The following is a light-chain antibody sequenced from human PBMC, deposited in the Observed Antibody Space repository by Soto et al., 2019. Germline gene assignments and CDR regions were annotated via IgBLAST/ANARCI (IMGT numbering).Light chain of an antibody. CDR3: XQYGSSGT. Sequence: EILLTKSQGTLTSSPGDSATLSCRDSQSVSSSYLAWYQQKPGQAPRLLIDGASSRATGIQDSFSGSGSGTEFTLTISRLEPEDFAVYYCXQYGSSGTCGQGTKVDIK. V-gene: IGKV3-20*01. CDR1: QSVSSSY. J-gene: IGKJ1*01. CDR2: GAS.